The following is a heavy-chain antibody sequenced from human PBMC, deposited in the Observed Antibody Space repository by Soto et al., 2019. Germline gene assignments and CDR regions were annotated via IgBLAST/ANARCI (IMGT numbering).Heavy chain of an antibody. CDR1: GGTFSSYA. J-gene: IGHJ5*02. CDR2: IIPIFGTA. Sequence: QVQLVQSGAEVKKPGSSVKVSCKASGGTFSSYAISWVRQAPGQGLEWMGGIIPIFGTANYAQKFQGRVTITADESTSTAYMELSSLRSEDTAVYYCARDPRDSSGWFNGRGYWFDPWGQGTLVTVSS. V-gene: IGHV1-69*01. CDR3: ARDPRDSSGWFNGRGYWFDP. D-gene: IGHD6-19*01.